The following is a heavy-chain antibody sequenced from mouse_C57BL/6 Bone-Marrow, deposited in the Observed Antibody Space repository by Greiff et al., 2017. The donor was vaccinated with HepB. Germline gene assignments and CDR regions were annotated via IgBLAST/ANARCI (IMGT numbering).Heavy chain of an antibody. Sequence: QVQLPQPGAELVKPGASVKMSCKASGYTFTSYWLTWVKQRPGQGLEWVGAIYPGGGSTNYNENFQCKATLTVDTPSRTAYMQLRSLTSEDSEVYYCASEYYVGGFDYWGQGTTLTVSS. CDR3: ASEYYVGGFDY. CDR1: GYTFTSYW. D-gene: IGHD1-1*01. V-gene: IGHV1-55*01. CDR2: IYPGGGST. J-gene: IGHJ2*01.